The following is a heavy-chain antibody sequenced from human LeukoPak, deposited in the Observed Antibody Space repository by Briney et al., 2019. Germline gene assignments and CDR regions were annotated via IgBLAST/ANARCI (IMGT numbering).Heavy chain of an antibody. D-gene: IGHD3-10*01. Sequence: PGGSLRLPCAASGFTFSNYMIAWVRQAPGKGLVWVSTVNSDGSGTAYADSVKGRFTISRDNAENTVFLQLHSLRAEDTAVYYCTRGHPGKLDYWGQGTLVTVSS. CDR1: GFTFSNYM. J-gene: IGHJ4*02. V-gene: IGHV3-74*01. CDR2: VNSDGSGT. CDR3: TRGHPGKLDY.